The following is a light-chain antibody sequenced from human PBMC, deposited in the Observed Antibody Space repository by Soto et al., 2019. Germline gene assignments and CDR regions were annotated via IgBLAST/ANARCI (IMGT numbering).Light chain of an antibody. V-gene: IGKV3-11*01. CDR1: QIISSH. Sequence: ILLTQSPATLSLSPGESATISCRASQIISSHLAWYQQKPGQPPRHLIYVVFNRATAIPARSSGSGSGTDFTLTISSLEPQDFAVYYCQQRSNWPPEITFGQGTRLEIK. J-gene: IGKJ5*01. CDR2: VVF. CDR3: QQRSNWPPEIT.